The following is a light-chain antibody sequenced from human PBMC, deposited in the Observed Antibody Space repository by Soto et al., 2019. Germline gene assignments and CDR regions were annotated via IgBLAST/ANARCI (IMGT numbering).Light chain of an antibody. CDR2: GAS. J-gene: IGKJ2*01. CDR1: QSIASSY. Sequence: EIVLTQSPGTLSLSPGERATLSCRASQSIASSYLTWYQHKPGQAPRLLIYGASSRATGIPDRFSGSGSGTDFNLTISRLEPEDFAVYYCQQYGSSSYTFGQGTQLEIK. V-gene: IGKV3-20*01. CDR3: QQYGSSSYT.